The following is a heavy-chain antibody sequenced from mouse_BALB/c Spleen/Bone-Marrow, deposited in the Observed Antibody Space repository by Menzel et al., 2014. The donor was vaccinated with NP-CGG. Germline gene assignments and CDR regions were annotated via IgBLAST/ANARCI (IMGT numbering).Heavy chain of an antibody. J-gene: IGHJ1*01. CDR2: INPSTGYT. CDR3: ARDWYFDV. V-gene: IGHV1-7*01. CDR1: GYTFTSYW. Sequence: VQLQQSGAELAKPGASVKMSYKASGYTFTSYWMHWVKQRPGQGLEWIGYINPSTGYTEYNQKFKDKATLTADKSSSTAYMQLSSLTSEDSAVYYCARDWYFDVWGAGTTVTVSS.